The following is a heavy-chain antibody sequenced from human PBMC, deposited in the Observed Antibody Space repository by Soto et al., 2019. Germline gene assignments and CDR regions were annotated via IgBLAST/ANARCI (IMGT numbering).Heavy chain of an antibody. CDR2: ISWNSGST. Sequence: GGSLRLSCAASGFTFSNYAMSGVRKAPGKGLEWVSGISWNSGSTDYADSVKGRFTISRDNAKNSLYLQMNSLRAEDTALYYCAKDNALWFGEPSTFDYWGQGTLVTVSS. V-gene: IGHV3-9*01. J-gene: IGHJ4*02. CDR1: GFTFSNYA. D-gene: IGHD3-10*01. CDR3: AKDNALWFGEPSTFDY.